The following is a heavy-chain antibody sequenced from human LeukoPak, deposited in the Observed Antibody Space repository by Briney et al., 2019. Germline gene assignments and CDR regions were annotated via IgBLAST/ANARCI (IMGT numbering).Heavy chain of an antibody. CDR1: GDSVSSNSAA. Sequence: SQTLSLTCAISGDSVSSNSAAWNWIRQSPSRGLEWLGRTYYRSKWYNDYAVSVKSRITINPDTSKNQFSLKLSSVTAADTAAYYCARHVCERLADLLCYGMDVWGQGTTVTVSS. V-gene: IGHV6-1*01. D-gene: IGHD3-10*01. J-gene: IGHJ6*02. CDR3: ARHVCERLADLLCYGMDV. CDR2: TYYRSKWYN.